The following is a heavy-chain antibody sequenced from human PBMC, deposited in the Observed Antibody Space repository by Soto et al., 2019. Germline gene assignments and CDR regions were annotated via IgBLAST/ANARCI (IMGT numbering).Heavy chain of an antibody. J-gene: IGHJ6*02. V-gene: IGHV3-23*01. CDR3: AKETNPNYYDSSGYYPLWYYGMDV. CDR1: GFTFSSYA. Sequence: LRLSCAASGFTFSSYAMSWVRQAPGKGLEWVSAISGSGGSTYYADSVKGLFTISRDNSKNTLYLQMNSLRAEDTAVYYCAKETNPNYYDSSGYYPLWYYGMDVWGQGTTVTVSS. D-gene: IGHD3-22*01. CDR2: ISGSGGST.